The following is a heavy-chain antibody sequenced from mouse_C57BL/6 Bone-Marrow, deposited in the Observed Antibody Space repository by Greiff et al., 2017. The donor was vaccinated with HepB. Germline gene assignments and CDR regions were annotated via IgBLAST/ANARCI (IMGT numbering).Heavy chain of an antibody. CDR1: GFNIKDDY. CDR2: IDPENGDT. J-gene: IGHJ4*01. CDR3: TTPVIITTMMDY. Sequence: EVQLQQSGAELVRPGASVKLSCTASGFNIKDDYMHWVKQRPEQGLEWIGWIDPENGDTEYASKFQGKATITADTSSNTAYLQLSSLTSEDTAVYYCTTPVIITTMMDYWGQGTSVTVSS. V-gene: IGHV14-4*01. D-gene: IGHD1-1*01.